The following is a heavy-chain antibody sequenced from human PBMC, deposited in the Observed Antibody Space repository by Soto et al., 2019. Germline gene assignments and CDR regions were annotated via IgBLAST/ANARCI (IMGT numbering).Heavy chain of an antibody. V-gene: IGHV3-23*01. CDR2: ISGSGGST. CDR3: AKDLPDSSGYYPDAFDI. J-gene: IGHJ3*02. Sequence: EVQLLESGGGLVQPGGSLRLSCAASGFTFSSYAMSWVRQAPGKGLEWVSAISGSGGSTYYADSVKGRFTISRDNTKNTLYLQMNSLRAEDTDVYYCAKDLPDSSGYYPDAFDIWGQGTMVTVSS. CDR1: GFTFSSYA. D-gene: IGHD3-22*01.